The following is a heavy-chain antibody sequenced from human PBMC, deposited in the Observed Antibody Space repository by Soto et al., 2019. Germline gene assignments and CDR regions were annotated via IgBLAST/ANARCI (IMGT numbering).Heavy chain of an antibody. CDR1: GFSFNTYA. Sequence: EVQLVESGGGLIQPGGSLRLSCAASGFSFNTYAMNWVRQAPGKGLEWISYISSSSSRIYYADSVKGRFTISRDNAKNSLYLQMNSLRAEDTAVYYCASDPGIAAAGMDYWGQGTLVTVSS. CDR3: ASDPGIAAAGMDY. V-gene: IGHV3-48*04. CDR2: ISSSSSRI. D-gene: IGHD6-25*01. J-gene: IGHJ4*02.